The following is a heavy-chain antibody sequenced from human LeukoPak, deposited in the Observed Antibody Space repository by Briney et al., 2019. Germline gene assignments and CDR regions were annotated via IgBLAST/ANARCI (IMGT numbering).Heavy chain of an antibody. CDR1: GYTFTSYY. V-gene: IGHV1-46*01. Sequence: ASVKVSCKASGYTFTSYYMHWVRQAPGQGLEWMGIINPSGGSTSYAQKFQGRVTMTRDTSTSTVYMELSNLRSEDTAVYYCARVYGGNLGYYYYYGMDVWGQGTTVTVSS. CDR3: ARVYGGNLGYYYYYGMDV. J-gene: IGHJ6*02. D-gene: IGHD4-23*01. CDR2: INPSGGST.